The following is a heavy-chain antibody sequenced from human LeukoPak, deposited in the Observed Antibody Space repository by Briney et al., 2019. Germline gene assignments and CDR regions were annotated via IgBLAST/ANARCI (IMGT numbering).Heavy chain of an antibody. CDR3: ARVGRDSSSSNSYYYYYMDV. D-gene: IGHD6-6*01. V-gene: IGHV4-34*01. J-gene: IGHJ6*03. CDR2: INHSGST. CDR1: GGSFSGYY. Sequence: SETLSLTCAVYGGSFSGYYWSWIRQPPGKGLEWIGEINHSGSTNYNPSLKSRVTISVDTSKNQFSLKLSSVTAADTAVYYCARVGRDSSSSNSYYYYYMDVWGKGTTVTVSS.